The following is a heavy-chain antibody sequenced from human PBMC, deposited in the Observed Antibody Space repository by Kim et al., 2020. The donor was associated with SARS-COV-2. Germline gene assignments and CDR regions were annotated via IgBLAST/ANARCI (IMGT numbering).Heavy chain of an antibody. CDR2: ISGSGGST. J-gene: IGHJ4*02. CDR3: AKAGYYGSGSYFVGFGY. V-gene: IGHV3-23*01. D-gene: IGHD3-10*01. CDR1: GFTFSSYA. Sequence: GGSLRLSCAASGFTFSSYAMSWVRQAPGKGLEWVSAISGSGGSTYYADSVKGRFTISRDNSKNTLYLQMNSLRAEDTAVYYCAKAGYYGSGSYFVGFGYWGQGTLVTVSS.